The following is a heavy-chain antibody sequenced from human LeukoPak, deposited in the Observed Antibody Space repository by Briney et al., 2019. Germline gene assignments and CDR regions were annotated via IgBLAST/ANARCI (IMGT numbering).Heavy chain of an antibody. CDR2: IYYSGST. CDR1: GDSISSGGYY. CDR3: ARAGISSSWYLFYFDP. V-gene: IGHV4-31*03. Sequence: SETLSLTCTVSGDSISSGGYYWSWIRQHPGKGLEWIGYIYYSGSTYYNPSLKSRVTISVDTSKNQFSLKLSSVTAADTAVYYCARAGISSSWYLFYFDPWGQGTLVTVSS. D-gene: IGHD6-13*01. J-gene: IGHJ5*02.